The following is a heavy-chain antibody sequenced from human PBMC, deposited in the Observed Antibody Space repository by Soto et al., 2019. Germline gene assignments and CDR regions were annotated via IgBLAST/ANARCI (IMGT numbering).Heavy chain of an antibody. D-gene: IGHD3-22*01. CDR1: GFTVSSNS. Sequence: PGGSLRLSCAASGFTVSSNSMNWVRQAPGKGLEWVSVIYSGGSTYYADSVKGRFTISRDNSKNTLYLQMNSLRAEDTAVYYCARGHDYYYDSSGYYWLDYWGQGTLVTVSS. CDR2: IYSGGST. J-gene: IGHJ4*02. V-gene: IGHV3-53*01. CDR3: ARGHDYYYDSSGYYWLDY.